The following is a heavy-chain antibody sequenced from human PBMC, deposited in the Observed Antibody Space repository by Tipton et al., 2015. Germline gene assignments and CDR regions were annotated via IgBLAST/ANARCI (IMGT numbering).Heavy chain of an antibody. J-gene: IGHJ3*02. D-gene: IGHD3-10*01. CDR1: GYFISSGHF. V-gene: IGHV4-38-2*01. CDR2: IFHRGDT. Sequence: GLVKPSETLSLTCAVSGYFISSGHFWGWVRQPPGKGLEWIGSIFHRGDTNYNPSLKSRVTISLDTSKNQFSLKLSSVIAADTAVYYCARSDVERNTVFVFEIWGPGTMVTVSS. CDR3: ARSDVERNTVFVFEI.